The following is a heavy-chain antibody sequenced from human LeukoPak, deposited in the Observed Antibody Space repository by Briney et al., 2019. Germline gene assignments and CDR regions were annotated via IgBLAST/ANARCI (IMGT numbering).Heavy chain of an antibody. CDR3: ARQYDFWSGLFDY. CDR1: GASRSSYY. D-gene: IGHD3-3*01. J-gene: IGHJ4*02. Sequence: SETLSLTCTVSGASRSSYYWSWIRQPPGKGLEWIGYIYYSGSTNYNPSLKSRVSMSVDTSKNQFSLKLSSVTAADTAVYYCARQYDFWSGLFDYWGQGILVTVSS. V-gene: IGHV4-59*08. CDR2: IYYSGST.